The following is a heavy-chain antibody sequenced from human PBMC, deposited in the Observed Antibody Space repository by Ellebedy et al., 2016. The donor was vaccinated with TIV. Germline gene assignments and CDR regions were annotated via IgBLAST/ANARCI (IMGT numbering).Heavy chain of an antibody. Sequence: GESLKISCAASGFTFSSYSMNWVRQAPGKGLEWVSSISSSSTYIYYADSVRGRFTISRDNAKNSLYLRMSSLRAEDTAVYYCARWGLMYSRSSSEIDHWGQGTLVTVSS. CDR2: ISSSSTYI. V-gene: IGHV3-21*01. D-gene: IGHD6-6*01. CDR3: ARWGLMYSRSSSEIDH. J-gene: IGHJ4*02. CDR1: GFTFSSYS.